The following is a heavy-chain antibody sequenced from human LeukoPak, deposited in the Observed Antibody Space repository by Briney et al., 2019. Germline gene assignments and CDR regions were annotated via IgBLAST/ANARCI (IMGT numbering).Heavy chain of an antibody. CDR2: IKLDGSDT. CDR1: GFIFSDFW. CDR3: ARGGGGMDF. J-gene: IGHJ4*02. V-gene: IGHV3-7*03. Sequence: GGSLRLSCAASGFIFSDFWMSWVRQAPGKGLEWGANIKLDGSDTYYVDSVRGRFTIATDNAKSSLYLKMNSLRAEDTAVYYCARGGGGMDFWGQGTLVTVSS.